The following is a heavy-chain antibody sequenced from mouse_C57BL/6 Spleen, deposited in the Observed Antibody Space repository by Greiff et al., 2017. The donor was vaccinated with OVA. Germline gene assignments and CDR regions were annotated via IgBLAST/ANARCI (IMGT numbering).Heavy chain of an antibody. CDR2: ISSGGSYT. D-gene: IGHD2-3*01. CDR1: GFTFSSYG. J-gene: IGHJ4*01. Sequence: EVMLVESGGDLVKPGGSLKLSCAASGFTFSSYGMSWVRQTPDKRLEWVATISSGGSYTYYPDSVKGRFTISRDNAKNTLYLQMSSLKSEDTAMYYCARAPDGYYDAMDYWGQGTSVTVSS. CDR3: ARAPDGYYDAMDY. V-gene: IGHV5-6*02.